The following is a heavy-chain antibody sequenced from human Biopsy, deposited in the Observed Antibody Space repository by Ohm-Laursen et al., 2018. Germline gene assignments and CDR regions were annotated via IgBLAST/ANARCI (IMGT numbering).Heavy chain of an antibody. CDR1: GFSVNDNY. CDR3: ARGANPFHY. CDR2: MSRSGDTI. V-gene: IGHV3-11*04. J-gene: IGHJ4*02. Sequence: SLRLSCAASGFSVNDNYMSWVRQASGKGLEWVSYMSRSGDTIYYADSVKDRFTISRDNAKNSLYLQMNSLRADDTAVYYCARGANPFHYWGRGTLVTVSS. D-gene: IGHD4/OR15-4a*01.